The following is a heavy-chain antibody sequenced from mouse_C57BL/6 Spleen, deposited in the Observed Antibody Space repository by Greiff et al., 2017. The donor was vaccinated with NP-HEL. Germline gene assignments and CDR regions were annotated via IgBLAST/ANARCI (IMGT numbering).Heavy chain of an antibody. J-gene: IGHJ3*01. D-gene: IGHD2-1*01. CDR3: ARGGNYRFAY. Sequence: QVQLQQPGAELVMPGASVKLSCKASGYTFTSYWMHWVKQRPGQGLEWIGEIDPSDSYTNYNQKFKGKSTLTVDKSSSTAYMQLSSLTSEDSAVYYCARGGNYRFAYWGQVTLVTVSA. CDR2: IDPSDSYT. V-gene: IGHV1-69*01. CDR1: GYTFTSYW.